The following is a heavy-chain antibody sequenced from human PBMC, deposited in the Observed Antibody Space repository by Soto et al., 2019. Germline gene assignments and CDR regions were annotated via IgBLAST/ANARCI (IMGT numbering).Heavy chain of an antibody. V-gene: IGHV1-8*01. Sequence: QVQLVQSGAEVKKPGASVKVSCKASGYTFTSYDINWVRQATGQGLERMGWMNPNSGNTGYAQKFQGRVTMTKNTSISTAYMELSSLRSEDTAVYYCARSGFWSGYYNGMGVWGQGTTVTVSS. D-gene: IGHD3-3*01. CDR1: GYTFTSYD. CDR3: ARSGFWSGYYNGMGV. CDR2: MNPNSGNT. J-gene: IGHJ6*02.